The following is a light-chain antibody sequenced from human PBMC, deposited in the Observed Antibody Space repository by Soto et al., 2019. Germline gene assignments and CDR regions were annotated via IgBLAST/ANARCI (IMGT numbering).Light chain of an antibody. J-gene: IGLJ2*01. Sequence: QSALTQPASVSGSPGQSITISCTGTSSDVGGYNYVSWYQHHPGKAPKLMIYDVSNRPSGVSNRFSGSKSGNTASLTISGLQAEDEADYYCSSYTSSSTSVVFVGGTKLTVL. V-gene: IGLV2-14*03. CDR3: SSYTSSSTSVV. CDR2: DVS. CDR1: SSDVGGYNY.